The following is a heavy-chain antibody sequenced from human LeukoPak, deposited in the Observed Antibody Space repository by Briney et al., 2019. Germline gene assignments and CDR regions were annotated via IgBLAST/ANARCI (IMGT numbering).Heavy chain of an antibody. CDR2: ISGSGGST. J-gene: IGHJ4*02. V-gene: IGHV3-23*01. Sequence: GGSLRLSCTASGFAFADFAMTWVRQAPGKGLEWVSAISGSGGSTYYADSVKGRFTISRDNSKNTLYLQMNSLRAEDTAVYYCAKDRDRIAGLIYFDYWGQGTLVTVSS. D-gene: IGHD6-13*01. CDR3: AKDRDRIAGLIYFDY. CDR1: GFAFADFA.